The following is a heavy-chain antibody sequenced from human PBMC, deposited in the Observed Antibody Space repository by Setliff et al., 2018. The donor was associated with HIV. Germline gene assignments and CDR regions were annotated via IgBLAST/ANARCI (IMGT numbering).Heavy chain of an antibody. CDR3: ARDVY. J-gene: IGHJ4*02. CDR1: GFTFSSYG. V-gene: IGHV3-33*01. Sequence: GGSLRLSCVASGFTFSSYGMHWVRQAPGKGLEWVAVIWYDGSKKYYTDSVKGRFTISRDNSKDTVFLQMNRLSFEDTAVYYCARDVYWGQGTLVTVSS. CDR2: IWYDGSKK.